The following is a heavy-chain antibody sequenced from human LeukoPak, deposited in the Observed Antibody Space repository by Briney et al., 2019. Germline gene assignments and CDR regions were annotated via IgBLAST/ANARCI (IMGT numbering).Heavy chain of an antibody. V-gene: IGHV1-69*05. CDR2: IIPIFGTA. CDR1: GGTFSSHA. J-gene: IGHJ3*02. Sequence: SVKVSCKASGGTFSSHAISWVRQAPGQGPERMGGIIPIFGTANYAQKFQGRVTITTDESTSTAYMELSSLRSEDTAVYYCARVVRGPDAFDIWGQGTMVTVSS. CDR3: ARVVRGPDAFDI. D-gene: IGHD3-10*02.